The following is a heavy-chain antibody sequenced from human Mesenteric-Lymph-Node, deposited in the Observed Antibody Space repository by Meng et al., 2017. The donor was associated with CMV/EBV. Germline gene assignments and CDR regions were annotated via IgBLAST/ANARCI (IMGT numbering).Heavy chain of an antibody. CDR2: ISYSGTT. J-gene: IGHJ4*02. CDR3: ARPRSGFYFQPFDY. D-gene: IGHD3-3*01. V-gene: IGHV4-39*07. Sequence: SETLSLTCSVSGDSISSSSYYWGWIRQPPGTGLEWIGSISYSGTTYQSPSLKSRLTISVDTSKDQFSLKLRSVTAADTAVYYCARPRSGFYFQPFDYWGQGTLVTVSS. CDR1: GDSISSSSYY.